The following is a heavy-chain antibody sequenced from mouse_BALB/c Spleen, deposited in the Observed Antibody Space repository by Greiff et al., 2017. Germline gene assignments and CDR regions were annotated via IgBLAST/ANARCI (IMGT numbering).Heavy chain of an antibody. CDR1: GYNFTSYW. Sequence: QVHVKQPGAELVKPGTSVKLSCKASGYNFTSYWINWVKLRPGQGLEWIGDIYPGSGSTNYNEKFKSKATLTVDTSSSTAYMQLSSLASEDSALYYCARDFYAMDYWGQGTSVTVSS. J-gene: IGHJ4*01. CDR2: IYPGSGST. CDR3: ARDFYAMDY. V-gene: IGHV1-55*01.